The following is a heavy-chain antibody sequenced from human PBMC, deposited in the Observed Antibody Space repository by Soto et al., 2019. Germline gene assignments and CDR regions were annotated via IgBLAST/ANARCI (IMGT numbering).Heavy chain of an antibody. D-gene: IGHD6-13*01. V-gene: IGHV4-39*01. CDR2: IYYSGST. CDR3: ARHLWSSPHSSSWYGDAFDI. J-gene: IGHJ3*02. Sequence: QLQLQESGPGLVKPSETLSLTCTVSGGSISSSSYYWGWIRQPPGKGLEWIGSIYYSGSTYYNPSLKSRVTISVDTSKNQFSLKLSSVTAADTAVYYCARHLWSSPHSSSWYGDAFDIWGQGTMVTVSS. CDR1: GGSISSSSYY.